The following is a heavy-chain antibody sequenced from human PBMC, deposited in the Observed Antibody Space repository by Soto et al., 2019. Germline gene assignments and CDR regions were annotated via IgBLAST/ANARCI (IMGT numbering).Heavy chain of an antibody. J-gene: IGHJ6*02. CDR2: IYHSGST. V-gene: IGHV4-4*02. D-gene: IGHD2-2*01. Sequence: PSETLSLTCAVSGGSISSSNWWSWVRQPPGKGLEWIGEIYHSGSTNYNPSLKSRVTISVDKSKNQFSLKLSSVTAADTAVYYCARVPAAIVFGLYGMDVWGQGTTVTVSS. CDR3: ARVPAAIVFGLYGMDV. CDR1: GGSISSSNW.